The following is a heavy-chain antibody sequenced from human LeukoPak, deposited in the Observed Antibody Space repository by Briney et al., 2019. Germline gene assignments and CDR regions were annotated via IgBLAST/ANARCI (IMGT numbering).Heavy chain of an antibody. CDR3: TRDPYYYDSSGYFTIFDY. J-gene: IGHJ4*02. V-gene: IGHV3-15*01. D-gene: IGHD3-22*01. CDR2: IKSKTDGGTT. CDR1: GFTFSNAW. Sequence: GGSLRLSCAASGFTFSNAWMSWVRQAPGKGLEWVGRIKSKTDGGTTDYAAPVKGRFTISRDDSKNTLYLQMNSLKTEDTAVYYCTRDPYYYDSSGYFTIFDYWGQGTLVTVSS.